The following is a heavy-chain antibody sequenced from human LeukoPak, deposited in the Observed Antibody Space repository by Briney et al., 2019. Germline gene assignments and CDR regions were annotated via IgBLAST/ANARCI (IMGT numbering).Heavy chain of an antibody. CDR2: IWYDGSDK. Sequence: GGPLTLSCAPFGMTFSSYGMHWVRQTPGKGLEWVAIIWYDGSDKYYADSVKGRFTISRDNYKNTLYLQMNSLRGEDTAVYYCARDYGSGMDVWGKGTMVTVSS. D-gene: IGHD3-10*01. CDR3: ARDYGSGMDV. J-gene: IGHJ6*04. V-gene: IGHV3-33*01. CDR1: GMTFSSYG.